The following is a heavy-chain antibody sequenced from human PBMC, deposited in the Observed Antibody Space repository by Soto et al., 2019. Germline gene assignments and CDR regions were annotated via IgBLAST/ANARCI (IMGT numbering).Heavy chain of an antibody. J-gene: IGHJ5*02. CDR2: IYYSGST. CDR3: ARHRADYDFWSGYYTRYWFDP. Sequence: SETLSLTCTVSGGSISSSSYYWGWIRQPPGKGLEWIGSIYYSGSTYYNPSLKSRVTISVDTSKNQFSLKLSSVTAADTAVYYCARHRADYDFWSGYYTRYWFDPWGQGTLVTVSS. D-gene: IGHD3-3*01. CDR1: GGSISSSSYY. V-gene: IGHV4-39*01.